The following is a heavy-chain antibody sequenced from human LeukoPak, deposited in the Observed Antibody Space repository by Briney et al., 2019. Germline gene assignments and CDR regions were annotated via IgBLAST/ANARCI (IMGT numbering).Heavy chain of an antibody. CDR3: ARDLTSWYFDV. V-gene: IGHV4-59*12. J-gene: IGHJ2*01. Sequence: SETLSLTCTVSGGSISSYYWNWIRQPPGKGLEWIGYIYYSGSTNYNPSLKSRVTMSVDTSKNLFSLKLYSVTAADTAVYYCARDLTSWYFDVWGRGTLVTVSS. CDR1: GGSISSYY. CDR2: IYYSGST.